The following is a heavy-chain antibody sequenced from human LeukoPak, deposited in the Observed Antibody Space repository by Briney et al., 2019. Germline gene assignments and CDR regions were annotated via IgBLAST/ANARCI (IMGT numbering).Heavy chain of an antibody. J-gene: IGHJ3*02. V-gene: IGHV3-21*01. Sequence: GGSLRLSXAASGFTFSSYSMNWVRQAPGKGLEWVSSISSSSSYIYYADSVKGQFTISRDNAKNSLYLQMNSLRAEDTAVYYCARDLVSSSWFDAFDIWGQGTMVTVSS. CDR2: ISSSSSYI. CDR1: GFTFSSYS. D-gene: IGHD6-13*01. CDR3: ARDLVSSSWFDAFDI.